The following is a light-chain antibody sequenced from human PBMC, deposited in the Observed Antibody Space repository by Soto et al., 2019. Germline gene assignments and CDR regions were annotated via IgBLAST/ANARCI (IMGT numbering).Light chain of an antibody. J-gene: IGKJ4*01. V-gene: IGKV3-20*01. Sequence: EIVLTQSPGTLSLSPGERATLSCRASQSVSSDYLSWYQQKPGQPPRLLIYGASYRATGITDRFSGGGSGTDFTLTISRLEAEDFAVYYCQQYGSTPPVTFGGGTKVEIK. CDR1: QSVSSDY. CDR2: GAS. CDR3: QQYGSTPPVT.